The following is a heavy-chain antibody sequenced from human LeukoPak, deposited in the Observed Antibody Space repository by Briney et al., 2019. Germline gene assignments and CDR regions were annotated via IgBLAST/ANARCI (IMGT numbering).Heavy chain of an antibody. J-gene: IGHJ5*02. D-gene: IGHD2-2*01. Sequence: ETLSLTCAVYGGSFSGYYWSWIRQPPGKGLEWIGEINHSGSTNYNPSLKSRVTISVDTSKNQFSLKLSSVTAADTAVYYCARRRCSSTSCYVRWFDPWGQGTLVTVSS. CDR3: ARRRCSSTSCYVRWFDP. V-gene: IGHV4-34*01. CDR2: INHSGST. CDR1: GGSFSGYY.